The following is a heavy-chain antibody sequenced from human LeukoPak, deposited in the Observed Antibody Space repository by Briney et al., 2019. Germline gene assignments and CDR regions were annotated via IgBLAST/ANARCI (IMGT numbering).Heavy chain of an antibody. CDR3: ATGLWFGRYLDV. CDR1: GGTFSSYG. D-gene: IGHD3-10*01. J-gene: IGHJ6*04. V-gene: IGHV1-18*01. Sequence: ASVKVSCKASGGTFSSYGISWVRQAPGQGLEWMGWISAYNGNTNYAQKLQGRVTMTTDTSTSTAYMELRSLRSEDTAVYYCATGLWFGRYLDVWGKGTTVTISS. CDR2: ISAYNGNT.